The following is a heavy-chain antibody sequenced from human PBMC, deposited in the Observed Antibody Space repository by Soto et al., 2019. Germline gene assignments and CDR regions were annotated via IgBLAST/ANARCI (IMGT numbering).Heavy chain of an antibody. J-gene: IGHJ6*03. CDR1: GFTFSSYA. D-gene: IGHD2-15*01. CDR2: ISGSGGST. Sequence: PGGSLRLSCAASGFTFSSYAMSWVRQAPGKGLEWVSAISGSGGSTYYADSVKGRFTISRDNSKNTLYLQMNSLRAEDTAVYYCAKDPIAVVVATYMDVWGKGTTVTVSS. CDR3: AKDPIAVVVATYMDV. V-gene: IGHV3-23*01.